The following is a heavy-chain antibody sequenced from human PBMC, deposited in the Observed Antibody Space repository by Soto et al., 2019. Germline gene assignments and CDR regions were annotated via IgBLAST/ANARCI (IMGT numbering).Heavy chain of an antibody. Sequence: QVQLVQSGAEVKKPGASVKVSCKASGYTFTSYGISWVRQAPGQGLEWMGWISAYNGNTNYAQKLQGRVTMTTDTTTSTAYMALRSLRSDDTAVYYSARGRDYYDSSGYAASIRYYFDYWGQGTLFTVSS. J-gene: IGHJ4*02. CDR1: GYTFTSYG. CDR3: ARGRDYYDSSGYAASIRYYFDY. V-gene: IGHV1-18*01. CDR2: ISAYNGNT. D-gene: IGHD3-22*01.